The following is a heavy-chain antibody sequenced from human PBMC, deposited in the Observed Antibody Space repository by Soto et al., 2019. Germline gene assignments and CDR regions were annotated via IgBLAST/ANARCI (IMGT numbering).Heavy chain of an antibody. CDR2: IVSGGST. J-gene: IGHJ4*02. D-gene: IGHD1-26*01. V-gene: IGHV3-53*01. Sequence: LRLSCAASGFKVGSSYVTWVRQAPGEGLEWVSVIVSGGSTHYADSVTGRFTVSRDVSNNTVYLHMSSLRAEDTAVYFCATDSRNVGIGYFDSWGLGTLVTVSS. CDR1: GFKVGSSY. CDR3: ATDSRNVGIGYFDS.